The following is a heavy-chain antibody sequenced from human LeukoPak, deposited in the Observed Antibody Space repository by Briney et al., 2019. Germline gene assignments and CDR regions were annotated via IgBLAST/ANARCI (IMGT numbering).Heavy chain of an antibody. CDR2: IKSKTDGGTT. CDR1: GFTFSNAW. J-gene: IGHJ6*02. V-gene: IGHV3-15*01. Sequence: GGSLRLSCAASGFTFSNAWMSWVRQAPGKGLAWVGRIKSKTDGGTTDYAAPVKGRFTISRDDSKNTLYLQMNSLKTEDTAVCYCTHSGYSYGGDYYYYGMDVWGQGTTVTVSS. D-gene: IGHD5-18*01. CDR3: THSGYSYGGDYYYYGMDV.